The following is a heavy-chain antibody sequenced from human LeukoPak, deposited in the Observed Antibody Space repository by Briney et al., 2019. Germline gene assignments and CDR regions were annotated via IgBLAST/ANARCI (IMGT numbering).Heavy chain of an antibody. CDR3: ARRRYFDL. V-gene: IGHV4-59*08. CDR1: GGSISSYY. Sequence: PSETLSLTCTVSGGSISSYYWSWIRQPPGKGLEWIGYIYYSGSTNYNPSLKSRVIISVDTSKNQFSLKLSSMTAADTAVYYCARRRYFDLWGRGTLVTVSS. CDR2: IYYSGST. J-gene: IGHJ2*01.